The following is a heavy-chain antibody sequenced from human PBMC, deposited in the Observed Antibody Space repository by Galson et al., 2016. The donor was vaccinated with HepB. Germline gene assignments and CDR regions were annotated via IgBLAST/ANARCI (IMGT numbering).Heavy chain of an antibody. CDR1: GFTFSSYW. CDR2: IKQDGSEK. D-gene: IGHD4-11*01. V-gene: IGHV3-7*03. J-gene: IGHJ6*03. Sequence: SLRLSCAASGFTFSSYWMSWVRQAPGKGLEWVANIKQDGSEKYYVDSVKGRFTISRDNAKNSLYMQMNSLRAEDTAVYYCARGPDYRVLHYYYYMDVWGKGTTVTVSS. CDR3: ARGPDYRVLHYYYYMDV.